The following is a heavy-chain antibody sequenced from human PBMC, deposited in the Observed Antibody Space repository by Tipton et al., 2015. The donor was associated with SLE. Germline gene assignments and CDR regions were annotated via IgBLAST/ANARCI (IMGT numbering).Heavy chain of an antibody. CDR2: MYASGST. D-gene: IGHD2-15*01. V-gene: IGHV4-4*07. CDR3: ARGASDIRDAFDI. CDR1: DGSISDYY. Sequence: TLSLTCTVSDGSISDYYWTWIRQPAGEGLEWIGRMYASGSTNYNPSLRSRVTISVDTSKNQFSLKLSSVTAADTAVYYCARGASDIRDAFDIWGQGTMVTVSS. J-gene: IGHJ3*02.